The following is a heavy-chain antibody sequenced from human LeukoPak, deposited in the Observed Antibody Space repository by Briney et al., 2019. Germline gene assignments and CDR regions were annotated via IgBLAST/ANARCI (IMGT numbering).Heavy chain of an antibody. D-gene: IGHD4-17*01. CDR1: GFTFSSYS. J-gene: IGHJ3*02. Sequence: TGGSLRLSCAASGFTFSSYSMNWVRQAPGKGLEWVSYISGSSSTRYYADSVKGRFTISRDNAKNSLHLQMNSLRAEDTSVYYCARYGDYGAFDIWGQGTMVTVSS. CDR3: ARYGDYGAFDI. CDR2: ISGSSSTR. V-gene: IGHV3-48*01.